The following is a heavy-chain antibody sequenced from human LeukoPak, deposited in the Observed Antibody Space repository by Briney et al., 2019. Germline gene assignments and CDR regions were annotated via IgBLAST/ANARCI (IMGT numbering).Heavy chain of an antibody. CDR3: AREHHTTLYGMDV. D-gene: IGHD1-1*01. CDR2: ISSSSSYI. CDR1: GFTFSSYS. V-gene: IGHV3-21*01. J-gene: IGHJ6*02. Sequence: GGSLRLSCAASGFTFSSYSINWVRQAPGKGLEWVSSISSSSSYIYYADSVKGRFTISRDNAKNSLYLQMNSLRAVDTAVYYCAREHHTTLYGMDVWGQGTTVTVSS.